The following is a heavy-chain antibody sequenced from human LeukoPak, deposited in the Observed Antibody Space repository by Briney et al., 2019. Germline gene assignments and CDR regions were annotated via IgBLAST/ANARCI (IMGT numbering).Heavy chain of an antibody. CDR3: ARASWVSSIDAVR. CDR2: LSGSGITT. CDR1: GFTFSNSA. V-gene: IGHV3-23*01. J-gene: IGHJ4*02. D-gene: IGHD6-13*01. Sequence: GGSLRLSCAASGFTFSNSAMSWVRQAPGKGLEWVSTLSGSGITTYYADSVKGRFTLSSDISRNTVYFQLNNLRVEDTAIYYCARASWVSSIDAVRWGQGTLVTVSS.